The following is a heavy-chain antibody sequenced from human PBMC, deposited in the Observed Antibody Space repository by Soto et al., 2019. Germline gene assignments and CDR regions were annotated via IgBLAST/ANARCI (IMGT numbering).Heavy chain of an antibody. V-gene: IGHV4-34*01. D-gene: IGHD2-15*01. J-gene: IGHJ6*02. CDR1: GGSFSGYY. Sequence: PSETLSLSCAVYGGSFSGYYWSWIRQPPGKGLEWIGEINHSGSTNYNPSLKSRVTISVDTSKNQFSLKLSSVTAADTAVYYCARERRASARSPRMDVWGQGTTVTVSS. CDR2: INHSGST. CDR3: ARERRASARSPRMDV.